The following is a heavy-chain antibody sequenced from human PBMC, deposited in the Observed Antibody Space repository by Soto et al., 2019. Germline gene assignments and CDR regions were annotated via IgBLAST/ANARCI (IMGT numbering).Heavy chain of an antibody. CDR1: GYPFTSYA. J-gene: IGHJ4*02. CDR3: ARAWVVWTDPDY. D-gene: IGHD2-8*02. Sequence: QVQLVQSGAEEKKPGASVKVSCKASGYPFTSYAMHWVRQAPGQRLEWMGWINAGNGNTKYSQKFQGRVTITRDTSASTAYMELSSLRYEDTAVYYCARAWVVWTDPDYWGQGTLVTVSS. V-gene: IGHV1-3*05. CDR2: INAGNGNT.